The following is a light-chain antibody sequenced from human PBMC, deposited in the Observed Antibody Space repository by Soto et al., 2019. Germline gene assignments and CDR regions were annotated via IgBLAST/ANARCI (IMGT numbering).Light chain of an antibody. J-gene: IGKJ2*01. V-gene: IGKV3-11*01. Sequence: IVLTQSPASLSLSPGDRATLSCRASQSVATNLAWYQQRPGQAPRLLISDAASRATDIPVRFSGSGSGTDFTITISGLEPEDFAVYYCQQRITWPETFGQGTRLDLK. CDR3: QQRITWPET. CDR1: QSVATN. CDR2: DAA.